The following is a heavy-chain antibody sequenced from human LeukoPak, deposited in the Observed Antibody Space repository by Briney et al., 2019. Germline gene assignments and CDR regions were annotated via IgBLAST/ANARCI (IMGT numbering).Heavy chain of an antibody. CDR3: ARGVVGAAAPFDY. D-gene: IGHD1-26*01. Sequence: SQTLSLTCTVSGGSISSGGYYWSWIRQHPGKGLEWIGYIYYSGSTYYNPSLKSRVTISVDTSRNHCSPKLTSVTAADTAVYYCARGVVGAAAPFDYWGQGTLVTVSS. V-gene: IGHV4-31*03. CDR1: GGSISSGGYY. CDR2: IYYSGST. J-gene: IGHJ4*02.